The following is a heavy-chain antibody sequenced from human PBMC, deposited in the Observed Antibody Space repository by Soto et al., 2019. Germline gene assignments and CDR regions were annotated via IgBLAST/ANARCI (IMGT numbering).Heavy chain of an antibody. D-gene: IGHD3-10*01. J-gene: IGHJ4*02. CDR2: ISGSGGST. Sequence: GGSLRLSCAASGFTFSSYAMSWVRQAPGKGLEWVSAISGSGGSTYYADSVKGRFTISRDNSKNTLYLQMNSLRAEDTAVYYCATSEPFDYYGSGSSDYWGQGTLVTVSS. V-gene: IGHV3-23*01. CDR1: GFTFSSYA. CDR3: ATSEPFDYYGSGSSDY.